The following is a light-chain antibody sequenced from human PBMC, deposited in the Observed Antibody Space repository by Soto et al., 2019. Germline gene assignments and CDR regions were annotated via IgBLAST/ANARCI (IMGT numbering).Light chain of an antibody. J-gene: IGKJ4*01. Sequence: EIVLTQSPATLSLSPGERATLSCRAGQSISDYLAWYQQRPGQAPRLLIFDASNRATGVPDRFSGGGSGTDFTLIISSLEPEDFAVYYCQQRVNWPPTFGGGNKVEI. CDR2: DAS. V-gene: IGKV3-11*01. CDR1: QSISDY. CDR3: QQRVNWPPT.